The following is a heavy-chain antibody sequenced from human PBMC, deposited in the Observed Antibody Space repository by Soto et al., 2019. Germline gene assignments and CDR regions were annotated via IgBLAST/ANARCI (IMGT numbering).Heavy chain of an antibody. CDR1: GFSFGSFG. CDR3: ARGNLSFDFDS. CDR2: ISRDGSNS. Sequence: QIQLVESGGGVVQPGGSLRLSCSASGFSFGSFGMHWVRQAPGEGLEWVAFISRDGSNSFYGDSVKGRFTLSRDNSRNTVYLQMSNTREEDTALYYCARGNLSFDFDSWGQGTLVIVSS. J-gene: IGHJ4*02. V-gene: IGHV3-30*03.